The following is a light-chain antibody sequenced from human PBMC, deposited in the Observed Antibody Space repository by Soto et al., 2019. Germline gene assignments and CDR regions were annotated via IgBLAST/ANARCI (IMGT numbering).Light chain of an antibody. Sequence: EVVMTQSPDTLSVSPGERATLSCRASQSVSSNLAWYQQKLGQAPRLLIYGASTRATGISARISGSGSGTEFPLTISSLQSEDFAIYYCQQYNNWPRTFGQGTRVEIK. V-gene: IGKV3-15*01. CDR3: QQYNNWPRT. J-gene: IGKJ1*01. CDR1: QSVSSN. CDR2: GAS.